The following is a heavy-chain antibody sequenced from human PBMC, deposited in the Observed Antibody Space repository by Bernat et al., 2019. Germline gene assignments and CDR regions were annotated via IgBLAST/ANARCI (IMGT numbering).Heavy chain of an antibody. J-gene: IGHJ4*02. CDR2: IWYDGSNK. D-gene: IGHD6-19*01. CDR3: AREGSSAKIFDY. Sequence: QVQLVESGGGVVQPGRSLRLSCAASGFTFSSYAMHWVRQAPGKGLEWVAVIWYDGSNKYYADSVKGRFTISRDNSKNTLYLQMNSLRAEDTAVYYCAREGSSAKIFDYWGQGTLVTVSS. CDR1: GFTFSSYA. V-gene: IGHV3-33*08.